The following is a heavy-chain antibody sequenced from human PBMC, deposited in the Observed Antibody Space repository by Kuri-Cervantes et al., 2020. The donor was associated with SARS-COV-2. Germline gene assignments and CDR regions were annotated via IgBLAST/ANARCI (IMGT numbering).Heavy chain of an antibody. CDR2: INPKSGAP. CDR1: GYTFIGYY. CDR3: VKDVVSTFCAWGNCYISSYMDV. Sequence: ASVKVSCKASGYTFIGYYMHWVRQAPGQGLEWMGWINPKSGAPSYAQKFQGRVTMTRATSINTVYMELSTLRSDDTAVYFCVKDVVSTFCAWGNCYISSYMDVWGRGTTVTVSS. D-gene: IGHD2-2*02. J-gene: IGHJ6*03. V-gene: IGHV1-2*02.